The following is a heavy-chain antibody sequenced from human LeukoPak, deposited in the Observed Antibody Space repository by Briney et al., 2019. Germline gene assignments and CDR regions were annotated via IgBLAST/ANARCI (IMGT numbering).Heavy chain of an antibody. CDR1: GFTFSNYA. D-gene: IGHD2-15*01. CDR2: LSDSGRTT. V-gene: IGHV3-23*01. CDR3: AKGGSSGGSCYLDY. J-gene: IGHJ4*02. Sequence: GGSLRLSCAASGFTFSNYAMTWVRQAPGKGLEWASGLSDSGRTTYYTGSVKGRFTISRDNSKNTLYLQMNSLSAEDTAIYYCAKGGSSGGSCYLDYWGQGTLVSVSS.